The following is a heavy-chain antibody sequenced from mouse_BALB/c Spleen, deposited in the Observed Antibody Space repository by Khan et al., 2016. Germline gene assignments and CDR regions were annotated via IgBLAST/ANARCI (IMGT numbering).Heavy chain of an antibody. CDR2: INPSNGDT. CDR3: TRAGYDYPFAY. Sequence: QVQLQQSGAELVKPGASVKLSCKASGYTFTSYYMYWVKQRPGQGLEWIGEINPSNGDTNCNERFKGKATLTVDKSSSTTYMQFSSLKSEDSAVYYCTRAGYDYPFAYWGQGTLVTVSA. V-gene: IGHV1S81*02. J-gene: IGHJ3*01. D-gene: IGHD2-4*01. CDR1: GYTFTSYY.